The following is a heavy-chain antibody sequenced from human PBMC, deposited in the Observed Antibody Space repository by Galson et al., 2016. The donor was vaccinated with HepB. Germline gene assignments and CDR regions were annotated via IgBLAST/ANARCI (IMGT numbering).Heavy chain of an antibody. CDR2: INTNPGNP. D-gene: IGHD2-15*01. CDR1: GYTFTTYA. Sequence: SVKVSCKASGYTFTTYAMNWVRQAPGQGLECMGWINTNPGNPTYAQGFTGRLVFSLDTSVSTAYLQIGRLKAEDTAVYYCARDGEVVAAHNWFDPWGQGTLVTVSS. J-gene: IGHJ5*02. V-gene: IGHV7-4-1*01. CDR3: ARDGEVVAAHNWFDP.